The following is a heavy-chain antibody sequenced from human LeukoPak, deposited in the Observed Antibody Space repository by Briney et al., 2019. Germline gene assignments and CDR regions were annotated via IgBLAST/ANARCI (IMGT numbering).Heavy chain of an antibody. CDR3: ARDRGDYGRGAFDI. CDR1: GFTFSSYD. D-gene: IGHD2-21*02. V-gene: IGHV3-13*01. CDR2: IGNAGDT. Sequence: GGSLRLSCAASGFTFSSYDMHWVRQATGKGLEWVSAIGNAGDTYYPGSVKGRFTISRENAKNYLYLQMNSLRAGDTAVYYCARDRGDYGRGAFDIWGQGTMVTVSS. J-gene: IGHJ3*02.